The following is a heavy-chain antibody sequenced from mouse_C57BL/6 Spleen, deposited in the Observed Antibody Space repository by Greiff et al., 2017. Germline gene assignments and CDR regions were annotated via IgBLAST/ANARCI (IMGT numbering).Heavy chain of an antibody. CDR2: ISSGSSTI. CDR3: ARTHYYGSSWDY. Sequence: EVNVVESGGGLVKPGGSLKLSCAASGFTFSDYGMHWVRQAPEKGLEWVAYISSGSSTIYYADTVKGRFTISRDNAKNTLFLQMTSLRSEDTAMYYCARTHYYGSSWDYWGQGTTLTVSS. J-gene: IGHJ2*01. V-gene: IGHV5-17*01. CDR1: GFTFSDYG. D-gene: IGHD1-1*01.